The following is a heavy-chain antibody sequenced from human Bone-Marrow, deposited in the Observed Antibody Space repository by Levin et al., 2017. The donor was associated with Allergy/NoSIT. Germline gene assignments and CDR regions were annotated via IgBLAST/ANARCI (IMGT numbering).Heavy chain of an antibody. CDR3: ARGPLVFGELLPPDY. J-gene: IGHJ4*02. CDR1: GGSISSTNYY. CDR2: IYSGGST. D-gene: IGHD3-10*02. Sequence: SETLSLTCTVSGGSISSTNYYWGWIRQPPGTDLEWIGSIYSGGSTYYNPSLKSRVTMSVDTSKNQFSLSLSSVTAADTAVYYCARGPLVFGELLPPDYWGQGTLVTVSS. V-gene: IGHV4-39*01.